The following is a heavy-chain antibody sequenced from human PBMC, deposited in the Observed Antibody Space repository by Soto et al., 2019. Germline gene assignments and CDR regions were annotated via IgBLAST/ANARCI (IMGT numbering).Heavy chain of an antibody. CDR3: AKGDPMRIDS. Sequence: EVRLLESGGGSVQPGGSLRLSCAGSGFTFSSFALKWVRQAPGKGLEWVSSISGSGGITYYADSVKGRFTISRDNSKNTLYLKINSLPAEDTAVYYCAKGDPMRIDSWGQGTLVIVSS. CDR1: GFTFSSFA. CDR2: ISGSGGIT. V-gene: IGHV3-23*01. J-gene: IGHJ4*02. D-gene: IGHD3-22*01.